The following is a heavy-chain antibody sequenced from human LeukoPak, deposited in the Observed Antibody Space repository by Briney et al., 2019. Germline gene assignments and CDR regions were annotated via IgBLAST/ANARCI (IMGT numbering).Heavy chain of an antibody. Sequence: GGSLRLSCAASGFTFSDYYVGRIRQAPGKGLEWVSYISSSGSTIYYADSVKGRFTISRDNAKNSRYLQMDSLRDEDTAVYNCERDDKWELYYFDYWGQGTLVTVSS. V-gene: IGHV3-11*01. D-gene: IGHD1-26*01. J-gene: IGHJ4*02. CDR3: ERDDKWELYYFDY. CDR1: GFTFSDYY. CDR2: ISSSGSTI.